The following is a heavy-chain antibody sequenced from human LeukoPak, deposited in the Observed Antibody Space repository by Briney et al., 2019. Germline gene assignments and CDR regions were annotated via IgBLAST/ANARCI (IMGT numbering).Heavy chain of an antibody. CDR3: ARAGGGSGYYYDLDYYMDV. V-gene: IGHV4-4*07. D-gene: IGHD3-22*01. CDR2: IYTSGST. J-gene: IGHJ6*03. Sequence: PSETLSLTCTVSGGSISSYYWSWIRQPAGKGLEWIGRIYTSGSTNYNPSLKSRVTISVDTSKNQFSLKLSSVTAADTAVYYCARAGGGSGYYYDLDYYMDVWGKGTTVTVSS. CDR1: GGSISSYY.